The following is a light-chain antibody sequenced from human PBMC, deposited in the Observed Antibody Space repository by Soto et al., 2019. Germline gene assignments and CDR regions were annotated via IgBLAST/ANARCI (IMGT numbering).Light chain of an antibody. J-gene: IGKJ5*01. CDR2: AAS. Sequence: IRMTQSPSSLSASTGDRVTITCRASQSISSYLNWYQQKPGKAPKLLIYAASSLQSGVPSRFSGSGSGTDFTLTIGSLQPEDFATYYCQQANSFPITFGQGTRLEIK. CDR3: QQANSFPIT. CDR1: QSISSY. V-gene: IGKV1-39*01.